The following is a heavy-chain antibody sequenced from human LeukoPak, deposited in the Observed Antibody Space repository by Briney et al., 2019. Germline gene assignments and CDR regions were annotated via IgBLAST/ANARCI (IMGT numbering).Heavy chain of an antibody. CDR3: VRGGPSTWS. D-gene: IGHD2-15*01. CDR2: INSDGSST. J-gene: IGHJ5*02. Sequence: GGSLRLSCAASGFTFSSYWMHWVRQAPGKGLVWVSRINSDGSSTSYADSVKGRFTISRDDAKNTVYLQMNNLGAEDTAVYYCVRGGPSTWSWGQGTLVTVSS. CDR1: GFTFSSYW. V-gene: IGHV3-74*01.